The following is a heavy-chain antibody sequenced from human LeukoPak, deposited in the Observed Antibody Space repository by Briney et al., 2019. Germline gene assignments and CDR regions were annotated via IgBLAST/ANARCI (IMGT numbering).Heavy chain of an antibody. CDR1: GFTFSSYW. D-gene: IGHD6-19*01. V-gene: IGHV3-7*01. CDR3: ARDGAGYSSGWYSDY. CDR2: IKQDGSEK. J-gene: IGHJ4*02. Sequence: GSLRLSCAASGFTFSSYWMSWVRQAPGKGLEWVANIKQDGSEKYYVDSVKGRFTISRDNAKNSLYLQMNSLRAEDTAVYYCARDGAGYSSGWYSDYWGQGTLVTVSS.